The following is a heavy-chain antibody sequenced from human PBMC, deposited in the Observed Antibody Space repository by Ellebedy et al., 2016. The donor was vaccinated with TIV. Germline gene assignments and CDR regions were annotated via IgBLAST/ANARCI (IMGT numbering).Heavy chain of an antibody. J-gene: IGHJ4*02. V-gene: IGHV3-53*01. CDR2: IYSGGST. CDR1: GFTVSNTY. D-gene: IGHD2-15*01. Sequence: GESLKISCAASGFTVSNTYMGWDRQAPGKGLDWVSVIYSGGSTYYADSVKGRFTISRDNSKNTLFLQMNSLRAEDTAVYYCGTPGGYVSGFGQWGQGTLVIVSS. CDR3: GTPGGYVSGFGQ.